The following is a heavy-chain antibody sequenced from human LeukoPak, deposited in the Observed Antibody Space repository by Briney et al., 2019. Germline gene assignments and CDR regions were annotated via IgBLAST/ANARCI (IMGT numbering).Heavy chain of an antibody. V-gene: IGHV1-8*02. CDR1: GGTFSSYA. J-gene: IGHJ5*02. D-gene: IGHD3-9*01. CDR3: ARGRGVVGYDILA. CDR2: MNPNSGNT. Sequence: GASVKVSCKASGGTFSSYAINWVRPATGQGLEWMGWMNPNSGNTGYAQKFQGRVTMTRNTSISTAYMELSSLRSEDTAVYYCARGRGVVGYDILAWGQGTLVTVSS.